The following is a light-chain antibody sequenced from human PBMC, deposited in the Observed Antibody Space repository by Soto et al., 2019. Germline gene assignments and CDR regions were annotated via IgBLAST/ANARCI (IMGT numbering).Light chain of an antibody. J-gene: IGKJ2*01. Sequence: EIVLTQSPGTLSLSPGERATLSCRASQSASDSYLGWYQQKPGQAPRLLIYDTSNRATGIPDRFSGSGSGTDFTLTISRLEPEDLAVYYCQQYGNSPPYTFGQGTKLEIK. CDR3: QQYGNSPPYT. CDR1: QSASDSY. CDR2: DTS. V-gene: IGKV3-20*01.